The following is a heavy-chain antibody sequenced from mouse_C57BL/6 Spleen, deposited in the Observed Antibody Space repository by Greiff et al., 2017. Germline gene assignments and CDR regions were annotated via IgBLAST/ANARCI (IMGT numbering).Heavy chain of an antibody. CDR1: GFTFSSYG. V-gene: IGHV5-6*01. CDR2: ISSGGSYT. Sequence: EVKLVESGGDLVKPGGSLKLSCAASGFTFSSYGMSWVRQTPDKRLEWVATISSGGSYTDYPESVKGRFTISRDNAKNTLYLQMSSLKSEDTAMYYCARQGVGSSWYFDVWGTGTTVTVSS. J-gene: IGHJ1*03. D-gene: IGHD1-1*01. CDR3: ARQGVGSSWYFDV.